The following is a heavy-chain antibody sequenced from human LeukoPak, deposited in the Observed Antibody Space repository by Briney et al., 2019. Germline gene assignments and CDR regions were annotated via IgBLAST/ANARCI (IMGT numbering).Heavy chain of an antibody. Sequence: GGSLRLSCAASGFTFSSYAMSWVRQAPGKGLEWVALISSDGLNKYYADSVKGRFTISRDNSKNTLYLQMNSLRAEDTAVYYCATSNNYHNSGGYYRFHHWGQGTLVTVSS. J-gene: IGHJ1*01. CDR1: GFTFSSYA. D-gene: IGHD3-22*01. CDR3: ATSNNYHNSGGYYRFHH. V-gene: IGHV3-30-3*01. CDR2: ISSDGLNK.